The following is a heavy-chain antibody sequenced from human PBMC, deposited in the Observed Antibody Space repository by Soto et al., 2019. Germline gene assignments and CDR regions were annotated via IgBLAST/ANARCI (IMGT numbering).Heavy chain of an antibody. CDR1: GGSVSSGGNY. J-gene: IGHJ4*02. Sequence: SETLSLTCAVSGGSVSSGGNYWGWIPQSPGKGLEWIGSVHDTGTTHYNPSLTSRVTISVDTSKNQFSLNVNSVTAADTAVYYCARGLSSPSAAGVWGQGTLVTVSS. D-gene: IGHD6-6*01. CDR2: VHDTGTT. V-gene: IGHV4-39*01. CDR3: ARGLSSPSAAGV.